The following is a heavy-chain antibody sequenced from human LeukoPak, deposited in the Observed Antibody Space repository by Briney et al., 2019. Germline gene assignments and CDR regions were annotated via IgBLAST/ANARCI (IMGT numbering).Heavy chain of an antibody. CDR2: IKQDRSEK. CDR3: ARRSAAYSYDSSGYSPVYYFDY. Sequence: GGSLRLSCAASGFTFSNYWMSWVRQAPGKGLEWVANIKQDRSEKYYVDSVKGRFTISGDNAKNSLYLQMNSLRAEDTAVYYCARRSAAYSYDSSGYSPVYYFDYWGQGTLVTVSS. CDR1: GFTFSNYW. J-gene: IGHJ4*02. V-gene: IGHV3-7*01. D-gene: IGHD3-22*01.